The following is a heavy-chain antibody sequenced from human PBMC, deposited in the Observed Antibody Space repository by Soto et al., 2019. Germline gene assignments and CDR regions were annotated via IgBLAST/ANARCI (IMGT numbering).Heavy chain of an antibody. D-gene: IGHD5-18*01. CDR2: ISYDGSNK. J-gene: IGHJ4*02. V-gene: IGHV3-30*18. CDR3: AKDRRGYSYGENDY. Sequence: PGGSLRLSCAASGFTFSSYGMHWVRQAPGKGLEWVAVISYDGSNKYYADSVKGRFTISRDNSKNTLYLQMNSLRAEDTAVYYCAKDRRGYSYGENDYWGQGTLVTVSS. CDR1: GFTFSSYG.